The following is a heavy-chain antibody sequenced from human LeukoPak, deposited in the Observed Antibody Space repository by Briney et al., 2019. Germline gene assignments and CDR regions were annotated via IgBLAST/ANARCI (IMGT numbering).Heavy chain of an antibody. Sequence: GGSLRLSCAASGNYWMHWVRQVPGKGLVWVSHINSDGSWTSYADSVKGRSTISKDNAKNTVYLQMNNLRAEDTAVYYCVSFYETYWGRGTLVTVSS. J-gene: IGHJ4*02. CDR2: INSDGSWT. V-gene: IGHV3-74*01. CDR1: GNYW. D-gene: IGHD2/OR15-2a*01. CDR3: VSFYETY.